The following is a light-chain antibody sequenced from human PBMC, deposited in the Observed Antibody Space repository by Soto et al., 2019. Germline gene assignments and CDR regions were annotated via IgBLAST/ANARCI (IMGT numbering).Light chain of an antibody. Sequence: DIQMTQSPSTLSASVGDRVTITCRASQSINSWLTWYQQKPGKAPKLLIYKASSLQSGVPSRFSGSGSGTEFPLTISSLQPDDFETYYCQQYNDYTPFGQGPKVDIK. CDR3: QQYNDYTP. CDR1: QSINSW. J-gene: IGKJ1*01. V-gene: IGKV1-5*03. CDR2: KAS.